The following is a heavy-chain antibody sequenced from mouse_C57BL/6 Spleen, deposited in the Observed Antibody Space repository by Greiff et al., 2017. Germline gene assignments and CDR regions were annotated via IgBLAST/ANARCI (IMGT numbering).Heavy chain of an antibody. CDR1: GFTFSDYY. Sequence: EVQVVESEGGLVQPGSSMKLSCTASGFTFSDYYMAWVRQVPEKGLEWVANINYDGSSTYYLDSLKSRFIISRDNAKNILYLQRSSLKSEDTATYNCARELGLYWYFDVWGTGTTVTVSS. J-gene: IGHJ1*03. CDR3: ARELGLYWYFDV. V-gene: IGHV5-16*01. D-gene: IGHD4-1*01. CDR2: INYDGSST.